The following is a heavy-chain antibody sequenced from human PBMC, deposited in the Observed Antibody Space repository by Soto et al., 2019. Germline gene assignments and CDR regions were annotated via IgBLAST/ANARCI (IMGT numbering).Heavy chain of an antibody. CDR3: ARVIVVGGIYHY. CDR1: GGSISSGDYY. J-gene: IGHJ4*02. V-gene: IGHV4-30-4*01. Sequence: QVQLQESGPGLVKPSQTLSLTCTVSGGSISSGDYYWSWIRQPPGKGLEWIGYIYYSGSTYYNPSLKSLVTIPADTSTHQFSLKLSSVTVADTAVYDCARVIVVGGIYHYWGQGTLVTVSS. CDR2: IYYSGST. D-gene: IGHD3-16*02.